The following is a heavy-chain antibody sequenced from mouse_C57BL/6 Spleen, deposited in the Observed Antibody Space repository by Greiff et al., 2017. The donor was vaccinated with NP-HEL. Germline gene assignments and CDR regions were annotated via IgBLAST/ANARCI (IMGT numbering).Heavy chain of an antibody. Sequence: QVQLQQSGAELVKPGASVKLSCKASGYTFTSYWMQWVKQRPGQGLEWIGEIDPSDSYTNYNQKFKGKATLTVDTSSSTAYMQLSSLTSEDSAVYYCARSGQWAMDYWGQGTSVTVSS. CDR2: IDPSDSYT. CDR3: ARSGQWAMDY. D-gene: IGHD6-1*01. CDR1: GYTFTSYW. V-gene: IGHV1-50*01. J-gene: IGHJ4*01.